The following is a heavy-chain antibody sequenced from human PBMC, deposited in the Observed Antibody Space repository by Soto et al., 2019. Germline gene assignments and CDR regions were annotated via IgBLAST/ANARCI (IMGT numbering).Heavy chain of an antibody. CDR1: GFTFSSYA. D-gene: IGHD7-27*01. CDR3: ATDLRPNTPYYFDY. J-gene: IGHJ4*02. CDR2: ISGSGGST. V-gene: IGHV3-23*01. Sequence: PGGSLRLSCAASGFTFSSYAMSGVRQAPGKGLEWVSAISGSGGSTYYADSVKGRFTISRDNSKNTLYLQMNSLRAEDTAVYYCATDLRPNTPYYFDYWGQGTLVTVSS.